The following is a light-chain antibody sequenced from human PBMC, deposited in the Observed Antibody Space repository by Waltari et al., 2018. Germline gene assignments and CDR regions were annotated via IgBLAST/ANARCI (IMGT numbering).Light chain of an antibody. CDR1: QSISSW. CDR3: QQYKSPPWT. V-gene: IGKV1-5*03. J-gene: IGKJ1*01. CDR2: NAS. Sequence: DIQMTQYPATMSASVGKRVTITCRASQSISSWLAWYQQKPGQAPNLLIFNASTLENGVPSRFSGSGSGTEFTLTINSLQPDDFATYYCQQYKSPPWTFGQGTKVDI.